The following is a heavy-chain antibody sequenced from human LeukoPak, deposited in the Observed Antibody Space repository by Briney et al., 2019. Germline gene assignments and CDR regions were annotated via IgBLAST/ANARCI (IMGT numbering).Heavy chain of an antibody. CDR3: AKDGGSSWYRFDY. CDR1: GFTFSSYS. Sequence: PGGSLRLSCAASGFTFSSYSMNWVRQAPGKGLEWVSDISSSSSTIYYADSVKGRFTISRDNSKNTLYLQMNSLRAEDTAVYYCAKDGGSSWYRFDYWGQGTLVTVSS. CDR2: ISSSSSTI. V-gene: IGHV3-48*01. D-gene: IGHD6-13*01. J-gene: IGHJ4*02.